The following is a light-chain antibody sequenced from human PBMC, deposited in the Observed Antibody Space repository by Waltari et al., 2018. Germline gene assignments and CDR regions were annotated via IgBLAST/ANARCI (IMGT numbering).Light chain of an antibody. CDR2: GTS. J-gene: IGKJ4*01. Sequence: IVMTQSPATLSVSPGERATLSCRASQGVNSDLAWYQQKPGQAPRLLIYGTSTRATGIPARFSGSASGTDFTLTISSLQSEDFAVYYCQQYHDWRLTFGGGTKVEIK. V-gene: IGKV3-15*01. CDR3: QQYHDWRLT. CDR1: QGVNSD.